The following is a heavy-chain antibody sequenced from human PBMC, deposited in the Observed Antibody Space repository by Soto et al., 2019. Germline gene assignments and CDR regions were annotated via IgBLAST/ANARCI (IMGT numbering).Heavy chain of an antibody. V-gene: IGHV3-33*01. CDR1: GFTFSNYG. CDR3: VREMAPFDAFDI. J-gene: IGHJ3*02. Sequence: QVQLVESGGGVVQPGRSLRLSCVASGFTFSNYGMHWVRQAPGKGLEWVTVIWSNGINKYYADSVRGRFTTSRDNSKNTLSLQMNSLRDEDTAVYYCVREMAPFDAFDIWGQGTMVTVSS. CDR2: IWSNGINK.